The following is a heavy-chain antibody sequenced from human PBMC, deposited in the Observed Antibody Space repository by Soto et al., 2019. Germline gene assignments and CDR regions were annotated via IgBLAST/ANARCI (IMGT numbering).Heavy chain of an antibody. J-gene: IGHJ1*01. D-gene: IGHD6-13*01. CDR1: GYTFTHYY. CDR2: INPASART. CDR3: ARDLAAGEH. V-gene: IGHV1-46*01. Sequence: QVQLVQSGAEVKKPGASVKVSCRTSGYTFTHYYIHWVRQAPGQGLEWLGIINPASARTNYAHEFQGRVTLTMDTSTTTVDMELSGLRAEVTAIFYCARDLAAGEHWGQGTLVTVSS.